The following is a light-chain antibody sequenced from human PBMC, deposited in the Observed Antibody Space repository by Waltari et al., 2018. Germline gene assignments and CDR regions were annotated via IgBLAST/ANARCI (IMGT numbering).Light chain of an antibody. J-gene: IGKJ2*01. CDR2: GAS. CDR1: QSVSDNY. Sequence: EIVLTQSPGTLSLSPGERATLSCRASQSVSDNYLAWYQQKPGQPPRVLIYGASSRASGTPDRFRGSGSGTDFTLTISRLEPEDFAVYYCQQYGNSRYTFGQGTKLEIK. V-gene: IGKV3-20*01. CDR3: QQYGNSRYT.